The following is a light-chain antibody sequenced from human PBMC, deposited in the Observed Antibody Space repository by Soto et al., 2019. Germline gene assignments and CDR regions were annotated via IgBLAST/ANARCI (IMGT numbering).Light chain of an antibody. CDR2: GNS. CDR1: SSNIGAGYD. Sequence: QSVLTQPPSVSGAPGQRVTISCTGSSSNIGAGYDVHWYQQLPGTAPKLLIYGNSNRPSGVPDRFSGSKSGTSASLAITGLQAEDEAVYYCQSYDSRLRGSIFGGGTKLTVL. J-gene: IGLJ2*01. CDR3: QSYDSRLRGSI. V-gene: IGLV1-40*01.